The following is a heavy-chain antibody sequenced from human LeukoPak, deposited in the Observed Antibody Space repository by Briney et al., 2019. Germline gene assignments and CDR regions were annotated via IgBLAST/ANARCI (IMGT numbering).Heavy chain of an antibody. V-gene: IGHV4-39*01. CDR2: IYYSGHS. D-gene: IGHD3-3*01. Sequence: PSETLSLTCTVCGGSISSSSDYWGWGRQPPGKGLEWIVCIYYSGHSYYNPSLKSRVTMSVDTSKNQFSLKLTSVTATDTAVYYCATRTIFGVVIYQFDYWGQGTLVTVSS. CDR1: GGSISSSSDY. J-gene: IGHJ4*02. CDR3: ATRTIFGVVIYQFDY.